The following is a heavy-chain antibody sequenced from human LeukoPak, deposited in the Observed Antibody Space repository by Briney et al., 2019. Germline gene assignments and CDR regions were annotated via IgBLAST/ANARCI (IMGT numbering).Heavy chain of an antibody. Sequence: SETLSLTCTVSGGSISSYYWSWIRQPPGKGPEWIGYIYYSGSPNYNPSLKSRVTISVDTSKNQFSLKLSSVTAADTAVYYCARDIAGMDVWGQGTTVTVSS. CDR3: ARDIAGMDV. V-gene: IGHV4-59*01. D-gene: IGHD6-13*01. CDR2: IYYSGSP. J-gene: IGHJ6*02. CDR1: GGSISSYY.